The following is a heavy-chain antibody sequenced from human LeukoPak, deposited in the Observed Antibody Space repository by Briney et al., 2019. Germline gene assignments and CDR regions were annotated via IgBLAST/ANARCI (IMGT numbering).Heavy chain of an antibody. J-gene: IGHJ4*02. V-gene: IGHV3-53*01. CDR3: ATELRYVGGYFDY. CDR2: ILTGDNT. CDR1: GFTVRRKY. Sequence: PGGSLRLSCAASGFTVRRKYMSWVRQAPGKGPEWVSVILTGDNTYSSDSVRGRFTISRDHSRNTLYLQMNNLRAEDTAVYYCATELRYVGGYFDYWGQGTLVTVSS. D-gene: IGHD3-9*01.